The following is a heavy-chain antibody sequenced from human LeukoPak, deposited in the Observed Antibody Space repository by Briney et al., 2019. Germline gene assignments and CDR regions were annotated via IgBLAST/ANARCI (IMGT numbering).Heavy chain of an antibody. V-gene: IGHV3-23*01. Sequence: PGGSLRLSCAASGFTFSSYAMSWVRQAPGKGLEWVSAISGSGGSTYYADSVKGRFTISRDNSKNTLYLQMNSLRAEDTAVYYCAKDGRRSPPLFSYYDFWSGYLYWGQGTLVTVSS. CDR1: GFTFSSYA. CDR3: AKDGRRSPPLFSYYDFWSGYLY. D-gene: IGHD3-3*01. CDR2: ISGSGGST. J-gene: IGHJ4*02.